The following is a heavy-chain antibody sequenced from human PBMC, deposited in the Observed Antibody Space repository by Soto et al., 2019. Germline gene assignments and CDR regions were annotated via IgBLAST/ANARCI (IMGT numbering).Heavy chain of an antibody. J-gene: IGHJ4*02. Sequence: EVQLVESGGGLVQPGGSLRLSCVASGFKFSTDNMNWVRQDPGKGLEWVAHISTSGATRYYADSLKGRFTISRDNAKTSLYLQMDSLRNEDTAVYYCARVCVSGFDYWGQGTLVTVSS. CDR3: ARVCVSGFDY. CDR2: ISTSGATR. CDR1: GFKFSTDN. D-gene: IGHD2-15*01. V-gene: IGHV3-48*02.